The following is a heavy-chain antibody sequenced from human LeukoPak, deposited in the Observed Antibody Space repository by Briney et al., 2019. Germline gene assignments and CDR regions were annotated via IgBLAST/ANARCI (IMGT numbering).Heavy chain of an antibody. CDR2: ISPSGADT. V-gene: IGHV3-23*01. Sequence: GGSLRLSCAASGFTFSNYAIHWVRQAPGKGLEWVSTISPSGADTYYADSVKGRFTISRDISKNTLYLQMNSLRAEDTAVYYCTRRAYNWGAFDIWGQGTMVTVSS. CDR1: GFTFSNYA. J-gene: IGHJ3*02. D-gene: IGHD5-24*01. CDR3: TRRAYNWGAFDI.